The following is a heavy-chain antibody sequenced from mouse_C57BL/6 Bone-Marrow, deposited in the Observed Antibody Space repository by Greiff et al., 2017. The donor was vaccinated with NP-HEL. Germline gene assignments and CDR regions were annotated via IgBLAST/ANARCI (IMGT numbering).Heavy chain of an antibody. V-gene: IGHV5-9-1*02. CDR1: GFTFSSYA. J-gene: IGHJ1*03. D-gene: IGHD1-1*01. Sequence: EVKVVESGEGLVKPGGSLKLSCAASGFTFSSYAMSWVRQTPEKRLEWVAYISSGGDYIYYADTVKGRFTISRDNARNTPYLQMSSLKSEDTAMYYCTRYYYGSSYGWYFDVWGTGTTVTVSS. CDR3: TRYYYGSSYGWYFDV. CDR2: ISSGGDYI.